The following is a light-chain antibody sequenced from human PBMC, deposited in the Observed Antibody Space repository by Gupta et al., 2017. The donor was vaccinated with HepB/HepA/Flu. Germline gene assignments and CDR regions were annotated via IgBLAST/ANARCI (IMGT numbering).Light chain of an antibody. Sequence: QSVLTQPPSVSGAPGQRVTISCTGGGPNIGEGYDLHWYQQLPATAPKLLINYDNSRPSGVPARFSGSRSDTTASLAITWLQAEDEADYYCQSEDNRRSVWVFGGGTKLTVL. V-gene: IGLV1-40*01. J-gene: IGLJ2*01. CDR2: YDN. CDR1: GPNIGEGYD. CDR3: QSEDNRRSVWV.